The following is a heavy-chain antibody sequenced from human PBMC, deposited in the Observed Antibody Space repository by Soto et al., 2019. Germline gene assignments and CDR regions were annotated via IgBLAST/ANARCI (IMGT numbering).Heavy chain of an antibody. J-gene: IGHJ5*02. V-gene: IGHV2-5*01. CDR3: ALLYYDILTGSSPNWFDP. D-gene: IGHD3-9*01. Sequence: QITLKESGPTLVKPTQTLTLTCTFSGFSLSTSGVGVGWIRQPPGKALEWLALIYWYDDKHYSPSLKSRLTSTKDTSKNRVILTITHMDPVDPDTYYCALLYYDILTGSSPNWFDPLGQGTLVTVSS. CDR2: IYWYDDK. CDR1: GFSLSTSGVG.